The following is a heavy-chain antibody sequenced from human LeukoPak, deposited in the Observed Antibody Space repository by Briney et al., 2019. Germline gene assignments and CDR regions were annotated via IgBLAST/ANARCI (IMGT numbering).Heavy chain of an antibody. V-gene: IGHV4-30-4*01. CDR3: ARSPTYYYDGRVYYAMDV. D-gene: IGHD3-22*01. CDR1: GGSISSGDYC. Sequence: SETLSLTCTVSGGSISSGDYCWSWIRQPPGKGLEWIGNIYYSGSTYYNPSLKSRVTISVDTSKNQFSLKLSSVTAADTAVYYCARSPTYYYDGRVYYAMDVWGQGTTVTVSS. CDR2: IYYSGST. J-gene: IGHJ6*02.